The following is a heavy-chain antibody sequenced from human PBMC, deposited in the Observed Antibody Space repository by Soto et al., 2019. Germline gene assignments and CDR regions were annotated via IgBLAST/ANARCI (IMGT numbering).Heavy chain of an antibody. V-gene: IGHV3-21*01. Sequence: GGSLRLSCAASGFTFSSYSMNWVRQAPGKGLEWVSSISSSSSYIYYADSVKGRFTIPRDNAKNSLYLQMNSLRAEDTAVYYCARLNPSGSHTSQKYRNDYWGQGTLVTVSS. CDR2: ISSSSSYI. D-gene: IGHD1-26*01. CDR3: ARLNPSGSHTSQKYRNDY. CDR1: GFTFSSYS. J-gene: IGHJ4*02.